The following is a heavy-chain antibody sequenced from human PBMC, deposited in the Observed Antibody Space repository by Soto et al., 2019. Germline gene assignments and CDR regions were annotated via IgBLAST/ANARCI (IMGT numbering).Heavy chain of an antibody. J-gene: IGHJ4*02. V-gene: IGHV1-69*13. CDR1: GGTFRSYV. D-gene: IGHD1-26*01. CDR3: AGVFSDEKSKYYFDY. Sequence: SVKVSCKASGGTFRSYVISWVRQAPGQGLEWMGGIIPIFGTANYAQKFQGRVTITADESTSTAYMELSSLRSEDTAVFFCAGVFSDEKSKYYFDYWGQGTLVTVSS. CDR2: IIPIFGTA.